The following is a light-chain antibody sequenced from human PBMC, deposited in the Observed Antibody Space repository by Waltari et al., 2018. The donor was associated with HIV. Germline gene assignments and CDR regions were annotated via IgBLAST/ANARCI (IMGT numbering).Light chain of an antibody. J-gene: IGKJ5*01. CDR3: QQTNSLPIT. CDR1: QGIANW. V-gene: IGKV1D-12*01. CDR2: GAS. Sequence: IQMTQFPSSVSASVGDRVTMTCRATQGIANWVAWYQQKPGKAPKLLIHGASILQGGVPSRFSGSGSGTFFTLTINSLQPEDFATYLCQQTNSLPITFGQGTRLDSK.